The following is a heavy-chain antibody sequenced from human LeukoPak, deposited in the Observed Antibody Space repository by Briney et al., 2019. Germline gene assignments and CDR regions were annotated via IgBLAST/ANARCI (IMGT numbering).Heavy chain of an antibody. V-gene: IGHV4-34*01. CDR2: INHSGST. D-gene: IGHD3-10*01. Sequence: SETLSLTCAVSGGSFSGYYWSWLRQPPGKGLEWIGEINHSGSTNYNPSLKSRVTISVDTSKNQFSLKLSSVTAADTAVYYCARAGLLVRGVTLRYFDLWGRGTLVTVSS. CDR1: GGSFSGYY. CDR3: ARAGLLVRGVTLRYFDL. J-gene: IGHJ2*01.